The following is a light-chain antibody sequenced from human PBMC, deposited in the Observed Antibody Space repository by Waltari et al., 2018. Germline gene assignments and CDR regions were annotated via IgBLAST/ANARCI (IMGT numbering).Light chain of an antibody. CDR3: QQFDPSSPVT. V-gene: IGKV1-5*03. Sequence: DIQLTQSPSTLAASIGDRITITCRASQSVTWMAWYQPKPGKAPKLLMFKTSFAESGVPLRFRGFGSGTDFSLAINGLQADDFATYFCQQFDPSSPVTFGGGT. CDR1: QSVTW. CDR2: KTS. J-gene: IGKJ4*01.